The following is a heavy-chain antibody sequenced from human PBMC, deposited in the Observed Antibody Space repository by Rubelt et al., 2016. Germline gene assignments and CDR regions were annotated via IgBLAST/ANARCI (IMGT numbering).Heavy chain of an antibody. CDR3: ARNGPGNGIVGATFDF. CDR1: GFTFNSHG. Sequence: GGSLRLSCAASGFTFNSHGMHWVRQAPGKGLEWVAFIRYDGSNKYYPNSVKGRFTIARDNSKNTLYLQMDSLRAEDTAVYYCARNGPGNGIVGATFDFWGQGTLVIVSS. D-gene: IGHD1-26*01. J-gene: IGHJ4*02. V-gene: IGHV3-30*02. CDR2: IRYDGSNK.